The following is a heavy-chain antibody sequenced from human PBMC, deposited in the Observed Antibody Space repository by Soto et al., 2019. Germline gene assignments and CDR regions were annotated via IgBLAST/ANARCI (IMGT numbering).Heavy chain of an antibody. CDR3: AADYYDSSGYYVFLN. Sequence: GGSLRLSCAASGFTFSSYGMHWVRQAPGKGLEWVAVIWYDGSNKYYADSVKGRFTISRDNSKNTLYLQMNSLRAEDTAVYYCAADYYDSSGYYVFLNWGQGTLVTVSS. CDR1: GFTFSSYG. J-gene: IGHJ4*02. D-gene: IGHD3-22*01. V-gene: IGHV3-33*01. CDR2: IWYDGSNK.